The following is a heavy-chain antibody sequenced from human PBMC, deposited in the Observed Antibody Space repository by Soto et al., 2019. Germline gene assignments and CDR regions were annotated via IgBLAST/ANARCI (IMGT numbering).Heavy chain of an antibody. CDR3: ARSNGIAAAGPPFDY. J-gene: IGHJ4*02. V-gene: IGHV1-18*01. CDR2: ISTYNGDT. Sequence: QVQLVQSGAEVKEPGASVKVSCKAAGYTFTSYGFSWVRQAPGQGLEWMGWISTYNGDTHYAQNLQGRVTITTDTSTSTAYMELRSLRSDDTAVYYCARSNGIAAAGPPFDYWGQVTLVTVSS. D-gene: IGHD6-13*01. CDR1: GYTFTSYG.